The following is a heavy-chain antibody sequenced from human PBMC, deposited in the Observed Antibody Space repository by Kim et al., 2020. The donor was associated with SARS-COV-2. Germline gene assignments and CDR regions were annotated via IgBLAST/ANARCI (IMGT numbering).Heavy chain of an antibody. CDR2: FDPEDGET. CDR3: ATDTGLSSIWYSYYYYGMDV. V-gene: IGHV1-24*01. J-gene: IGHJ6*02. Sequence: ASVKVSCKVSGYTLTELSMHWVRQAPGKGLEWMGGFDPEDGETIYAQKFQGRVTMTEDTSTDTAYMELSSLRSEDTAVYYCATDTGLSSIWYSYYYYGMDVWGQGATVTVSS. D-gene: IGHD6-13*01. CDR1: GYTLTELS.